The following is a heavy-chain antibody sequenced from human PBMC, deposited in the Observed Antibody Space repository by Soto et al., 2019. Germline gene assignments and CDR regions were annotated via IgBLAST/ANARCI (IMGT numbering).Heavy chain of an antibody. CDR3: AKMERTQLWLLVQN. CDR2: ITYGGSI. D-gene: IGHD5-18*01. V-gene: IGHV4-31*03. CDR1: RACITNDAFF. Sequence: PSETLSLTCTVSRACITNDAFFWTWVRQHPEKGLEWLAYITYGGSIYYDPSLWSRLTVSIDKSKSQFSLNVRSVTAADTAVYYCAKMERTQLWLLVQNWDQGLPVTVSS. J-gene: IGHJ4*02.